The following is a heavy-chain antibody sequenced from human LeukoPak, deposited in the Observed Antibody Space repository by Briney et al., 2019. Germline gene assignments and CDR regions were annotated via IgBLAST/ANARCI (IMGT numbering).Heavy chain of an antibody. Sequence: GGSLRLSCAASGFTVSSNYMSWVHQAPGKGLEWVSVIYSGGSTYYADSVKGRFTISRDNSKNTLFLQMNSLTAEDTAVYYCATDDGGNYGLDYWGQGTLVTVSS. V-gene: IGHV3-66*01. CDR2: IYSGGST. CDR1: GFTVSSNY. J-gene: IGHJ4*02. D-gene: IGHD4/OR15-4a*01. CDR3: ATDDGGNYGLDY.